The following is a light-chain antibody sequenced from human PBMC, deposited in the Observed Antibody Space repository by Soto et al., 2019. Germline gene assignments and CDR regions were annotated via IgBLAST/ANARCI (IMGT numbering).Light chain of an antibody. J-gene: IGLJ3*02. CDR3: SSYANNRV. Sequence: QPASVSASPGQSITISCTGTNSDFGTYNLVSWYQHHPGKAPKLIIYEVSKRPSGVSNRFSASKSGNTASLTISGLQAEDAADYYCSSYANNRVFGGGTKLTVL. CDR1: NSDFGTYNL. CDR2: EVS. V-gene: IGLV2-23*02.